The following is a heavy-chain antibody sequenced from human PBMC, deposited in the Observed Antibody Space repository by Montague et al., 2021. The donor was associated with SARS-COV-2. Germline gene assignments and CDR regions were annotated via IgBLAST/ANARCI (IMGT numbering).Heavy chain of an antibody. CDR1: GGSITVSRYD. V-gene: IGHV4-39*01. Sequence: SETLSLTCTVSGGSITVSRYDWGWIRQPPGKGLEWIGSVYYTGTTSYNASLKSRLTISVDTSENQFSLKLTSVTAADTAVYYCARHRAGAGSFDTWGQGTMVTVSS. CDR3: ARHRAGAGSFDT. D-gene: IGHD6-25*01. J-gene: IGHJ3*02. CDR2: VYYTGTT.